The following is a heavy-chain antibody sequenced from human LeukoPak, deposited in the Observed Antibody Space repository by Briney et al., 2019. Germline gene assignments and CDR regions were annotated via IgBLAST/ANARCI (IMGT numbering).Heavy chain of an antibody. D-gene: IGHD6-19*01. V-gene: IGHV6-1*01. J-gene: IGHJ4*02. CDR2: TYYRSKWYN. CDR1: GDSVSSNSAA. Sequence: SQTLSLTCAISGDSVSSNSAAWNWIRQSPSRGLEWLGRTYYRSKWYNDYAVSVKSRITINPDTSKNQFSLQLNSVTPEDTAVYYCARAPRGIVVAGPYYFDYWGQGTLVTVSS. CDR3: ARAPRGIVVAGPYYFDY.